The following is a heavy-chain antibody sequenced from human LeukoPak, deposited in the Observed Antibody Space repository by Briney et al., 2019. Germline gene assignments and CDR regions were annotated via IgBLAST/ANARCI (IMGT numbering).Heavy chain of an antibody. V-gene: IGHV3-48*01. CDR1: GFTFSTYS. Sequence: GGSLRLSCAASGFTFSTYSMNWVRQAPGKGLEWVSYISSSSSTIYYAGSVKGRFTISRDNAKNSLYLQMNSLRAEDTAVYYCARARYCSSTSCFDDWYFDLWGRGTLVTASS. J-gene: IGHJ2*01. CDR2: ISSSSSTI. CDR3: ARARYCSSTSCFDDWYFDL. D-gene: IGHD2-2*01.